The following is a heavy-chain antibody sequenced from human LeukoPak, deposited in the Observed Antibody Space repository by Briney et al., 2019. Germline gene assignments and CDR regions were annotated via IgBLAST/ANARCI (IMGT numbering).Heavy chain of an antibody. V-gene: IGHV3-21*01. D-gene: IGHD3-10*01. CDR3: ARDRSAMVRGIFDY. CDR2: ISSSSSYI. Sequence: GGSLRLSCAASGFTFSSYSMNWVRQAPGKGLEWVSSISSSSSYIYYADSVKGRFTIPRDNAKNSLYLQMNSLRAEDTAVYYCARDRSAMVRGIFDYWGQGTLVTVSS. CDR1: GFTFSSYS. J-gene: IGHJ4*02.